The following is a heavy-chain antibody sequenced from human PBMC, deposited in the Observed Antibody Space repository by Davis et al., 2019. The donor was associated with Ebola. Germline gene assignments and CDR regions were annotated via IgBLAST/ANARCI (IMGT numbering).Heavy chain of an antibody. V-gene: IGHV4-4*07. D-gene: IGHD4-17*01. CDR1: GGSIKTHY. J-gene: IGHJ4*02. CDR2: IHGSGST. CDR3: ARLTTVTASNEY. Sequence: PGGSLRLSCTVSGGSIKTHYWRWIRQPAGKGLEWIGRIHGSGSTNYSPSLKSRVTMSVDTAKSQFALSLRSATAADTAVYYCARLTTVTASNEYWGQGSLVIVSS.